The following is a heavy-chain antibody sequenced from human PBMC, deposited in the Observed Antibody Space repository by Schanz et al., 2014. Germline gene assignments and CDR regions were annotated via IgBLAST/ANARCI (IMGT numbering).Heavy chain of an antibody. CDR2: MSYNGNT. J-gene: IGHJ3*02. Sequence: QVQMVQSGAEAKKPGASVKVSCKASGYPFSNYGISWLRQAPGQGFEWMAWMSYNGNTKYAQSLQGRVTVTRDTVTTTVHLELTRLRTDDTAIYYCARVHIATYHYNSPGAFDIWGQGTRVTVSS. CDR1: GYPFSNYG. V-gene: IGHV1-18*01. D-gene: IGHD3-10*01. CDR3: ARVHIATYHYNSPGAFDI.